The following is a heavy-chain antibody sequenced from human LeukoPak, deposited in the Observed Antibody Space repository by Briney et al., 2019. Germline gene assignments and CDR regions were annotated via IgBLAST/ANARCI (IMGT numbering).Heavy chain of an antibody. CDR1: GGSFSGYY. V-gene: IGHV4-34*01. Sequence: SETLSLTCAVYGGSFSGYYWSWIRQPPGKGLEWIGEINHSGSTNYNPSLKSRVTISVDTSKNQFSLKLSSVTAADTTVYYCARGHYRSSSRYRWFDPWGQGTLVTVSS. CDR2: INHSGST. J-gene: IGHJ5*02. D-gene: IGHD6-13*01. CDR3: ARGHYRSSSRYRWFDP.